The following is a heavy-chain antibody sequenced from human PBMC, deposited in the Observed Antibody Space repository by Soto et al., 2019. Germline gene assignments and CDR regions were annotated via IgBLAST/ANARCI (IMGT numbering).Heavy chain of an antibody. V-gene: IGHV5-51*01. CDR1: GYSFTNYW. D-gene: IGHD6-13*01. CDR3: ARQAGSSSWYPFDP. Sequence: GASLKISCKGSGYSFTNYWIGWVRQMPGKGLEWMGIIYPGDSDTRYSPSFQGQVTISAAKSISTAYLQWSSLKASDTAMYFCARQAGSSSWYPFDPWGQGTLVTVSS. J-gene: IGHJ5*02. CDR2: IYPGDSDT.